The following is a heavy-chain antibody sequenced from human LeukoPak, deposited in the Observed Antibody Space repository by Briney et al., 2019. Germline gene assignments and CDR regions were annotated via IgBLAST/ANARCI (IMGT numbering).Heavy chain of an antibody. D-gene: IGHD3-10*01. V-gene: IGHV4-34*01. J-gene: IGHJ6*04. CDR1: GGSFSGYY. CDR2: INHSGST. Sequence: SETLSLTCAVYGGSFSGYYWSWIRQPPGKGLEWIGEINHSGSTNYNPSLKSRVTISVDTSKNQSSLKLSSVTAADTAVYYCARARDYYGSGIYGMDVWGKGTTVAVSS. CDR3: ARARDYYGSGIYGMDV.